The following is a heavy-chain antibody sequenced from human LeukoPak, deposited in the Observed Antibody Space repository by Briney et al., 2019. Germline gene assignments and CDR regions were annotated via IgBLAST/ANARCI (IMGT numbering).Heavy chain of an antibody. V-gene: IGHV3-66*02. CDR3: ARAVGVTAIHNAFDI. CDR2: IYSGGGT. CDR1: GFTVSSNY. Sequence: PGGSLRLSCAASGFTVSSNYMSWVRQAPGKGLEWVSVIYSGGGTDYADSVKGRFTTSIDNSKNTLYLQMNSLRAEDTAVYYCARAVGVTAIHNAFDIWGQGTMVTVSS. J-gene: IGHJ3*02. D-gene: IGHD2-21*02.